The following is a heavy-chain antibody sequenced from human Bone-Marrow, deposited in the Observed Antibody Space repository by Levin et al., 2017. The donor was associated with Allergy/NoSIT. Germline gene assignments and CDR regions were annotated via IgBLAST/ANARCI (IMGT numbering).Heavy chain of an antibody. CDR1: GGSINSSNS. D-gene: IGHD3-3*01. Sequence: GSLRLSCAVSGGSINSSNSWNWVRQPPGKGLEWIGEVFHSGIANYNPSLKSRVTMSVDKSKNQFSLNLASVTAADTAIYYCASSTFFGNLDYWGQGTLVTVSS. CDR2: VFHSGIA. V-gene: IGHV4-4*02. CDR3: ASSTFFGNLDY. J-gene: IGHJ4*02.